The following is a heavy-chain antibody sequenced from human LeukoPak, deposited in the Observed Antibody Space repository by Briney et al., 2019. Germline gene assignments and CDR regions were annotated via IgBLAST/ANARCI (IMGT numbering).Heavy chain of an antibody. V-gene: IGHV5-51*01. D-gene: IGHD2-2*02. CDR2: IYPGDSDT. CDR1: GYSFTSYW. J-gene: IGHJ5*02. CDR3: ARRYCSSTSCYNEGEGYNWFDP. Sequence: GESLQISCQGSGYSFTSYWIGWVRQMPGKGLEWMGIIYPGDSDTRYSPSFQGQVTISADKSISTAYLQWSSLKASDTAMYYCARRYCSSTSCYNEGEGYNWFDPWGQGTLVTVSS.